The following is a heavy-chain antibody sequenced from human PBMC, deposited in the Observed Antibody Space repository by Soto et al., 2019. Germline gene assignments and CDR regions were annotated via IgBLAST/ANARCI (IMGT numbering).Heavy chain of an antibody. CDR3: TATAMVRGVIGQR. V-gene: IGHV3-15*01. CDR1: VFTFINAW. Sequence: GWSLRLSCASSVFTFINAWMRWVRQAPGKGLEWVGRIKSKTDGGTTDYAAPVKGRFTISRDDSKNTLYLQMNSLKTEDTAVYYCTATAMVRGVIGQRWGQGTLVTVSS. CDR2: IKSKTDGGTT. J-gene: IGHJ4*02. D-gene: IGHD3-10*01.